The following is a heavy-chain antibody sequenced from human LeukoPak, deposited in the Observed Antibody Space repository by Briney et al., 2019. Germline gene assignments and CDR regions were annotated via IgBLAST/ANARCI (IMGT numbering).Heavy chain of an antibody. CDR1: RFTFSRYW. J-gene: IGHJ3*02. CDR3: AREGYGSGSYSAFDI. V-gene: IGHV3-7*04. Sequence: PGGSLRFSCAASRFTFSRYWMSWVRQAPGKGLEWVANIKQDGSEKYYVDSVKGRFTISRDNAKNSLYLQMNSLRAEDTAVYYCAREGYGSGSYSAFDIWGQGTMVTVSS. D-gene: IGHD3-10*01. CDR2: IKQDGSEK.